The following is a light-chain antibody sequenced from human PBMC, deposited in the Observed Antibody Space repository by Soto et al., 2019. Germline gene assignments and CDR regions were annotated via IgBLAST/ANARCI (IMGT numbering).Light chain of an antibody. J-gene: IGLJ2*01. V-gene: IGLV1-44*01. CDR1: TSNIGSHT. Sequence: QAVVTQPPSASGTPGQTIVISCSGGTSNIGSHTVNWFQQLPGTAPRLLIYSNTQRPSGVPDRFSGSKSGTSASLAINGLQSQYEGDYYCAAWDDSLNGVVFGGGTQLTVL. CDR2: SNT. CDR3: AAWDDSLNGVV.